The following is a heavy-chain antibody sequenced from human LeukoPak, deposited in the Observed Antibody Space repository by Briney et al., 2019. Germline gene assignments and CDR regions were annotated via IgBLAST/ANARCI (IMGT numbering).Heavy chain of an antibody. V-gene: IGHV3-21*01. CDR2: ISSSSSYI. Sequence: GGSLRLPCAASGFTFSSYSMNWVRQAPGKGLEWVSSISSSSSYIYYADSVKGRFTISRDNAKNSLYLQMNSLRAEDTAVYYCARDRTRGWPYCSSTSCSESDYWGQGTLVTVSS. J-gene: IGHJ4*02. CDR1: GFTFSSYS. D-gene: IGHD2-2*01. CDR3: ARDRTRGWPYCSSTSCSESDY.